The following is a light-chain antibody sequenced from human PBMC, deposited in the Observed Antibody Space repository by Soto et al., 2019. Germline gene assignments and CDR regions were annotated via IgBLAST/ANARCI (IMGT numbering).Light chain of an antibody. CDR1: QSLLHSNGYNY. CDR2: LGS. Sequence: DIVMTQSPLSLPVTPGEPASISCRSSQSLLHSNGYNYLDWYLQKPGQSPQLLIYLGSNRASGVPERVSGSGSGTDFTLKISRVEAEDVGCAYCRQALQASFGVGPGTKVDIK. V-gene: IGKV2-28*01. CDR3: RQALQASFG. J-gene: IGKJ3*01.